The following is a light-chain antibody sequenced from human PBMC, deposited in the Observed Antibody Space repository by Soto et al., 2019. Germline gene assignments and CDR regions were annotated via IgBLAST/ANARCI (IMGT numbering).Light chain of an antibody. V-gene: IGLV1-40*01. J-gene: IGLJ2*01. CDR1: SSNIGAGYD. CDR3: QSYDSSLSNSVI. Sequence: QSVLTQPPAVSAAPGQRVTISCTGSSSNIGAGYDVHWYRQLPGSAPQLLIHGNSNRPSGVPDRFSGSKSGPSASLAITGLQAEDEADYYCQSYDSSLSNSVIFGGGTKVTVL. CDR2: GNS.